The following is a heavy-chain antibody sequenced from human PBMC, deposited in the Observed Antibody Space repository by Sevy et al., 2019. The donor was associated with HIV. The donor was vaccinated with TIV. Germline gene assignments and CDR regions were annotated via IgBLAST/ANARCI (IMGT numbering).Heavy chain of an antibody. CDR3: ARDGSYGLDY. V-gene: IGHV3-53*01. CDR2: IYSGGST. Sequence: GESLKISCAASGFTVSSNYMIWVRQAPGKGLEWGAVIYSGGSTYYADSVKGRFTISRDNAKNTLYLQMNSLRAEDTAVYYCARDGSYGLDYWGQGTLVTVSS. D-gene: IGHD3-10*01. J-gene: IGHJ4*02. CDR1: GFTVSSNY.